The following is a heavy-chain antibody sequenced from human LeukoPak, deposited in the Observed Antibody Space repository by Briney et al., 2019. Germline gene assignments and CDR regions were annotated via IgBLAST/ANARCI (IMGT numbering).Heavy chain of an antibody. V-gene: IGHV3-23*01. J-gene: IGHJ4*02. D-gene: IGHD2-8*02. CDR3: AKDTAGVRGNFLFEY. CDR2: ISGDHAT. Sequence: PGGSLRLSCAASGFIFGHYAMSWVRQAPGKGLEWVAAISGDHATYDTDSLRGRFTISRDNSKNTLYLQMNGLTAEDTAVYYCAKDTAGVRGNFLFEYWGQGTLVTVSS. CDR1: GFIFGHYA.